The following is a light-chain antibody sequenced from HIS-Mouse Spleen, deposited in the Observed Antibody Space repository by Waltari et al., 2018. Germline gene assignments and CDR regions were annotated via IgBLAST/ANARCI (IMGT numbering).Light chain of an antibody. V-gene: IGLV2-18*02. CDR3: SSYTSSSTV. CDR1: SSDVGSDNR. J-gene: IGLJ1*01. Sequence: QSALTQPPSVSGSPGQSVTISCTGTSSDVGSDNRVSWYQQPPDTAPKLMIYEVSNRPSRVPGRFSGSKSGNTASLTISGLQAEDEADYYCSSYTSSSTVFGTGTKVTVL. CDR2: EVS.